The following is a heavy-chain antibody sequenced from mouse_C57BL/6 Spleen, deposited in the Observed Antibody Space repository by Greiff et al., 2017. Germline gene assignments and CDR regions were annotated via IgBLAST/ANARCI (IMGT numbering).Heavy chain of an antibody. CDR3: ARLHYGNYGFDY. CDR2: INPNNGGT. V-gene: IGHV1-18*01. Sequence: VQLQQSGPELVKPGASVKIPCKASGYTFTDYNMDWVKQSHGKSLEWIGDINPNNGGTIYNQKFKGKATLTVDKSSSTAYMELRSLTSEDTAVYYCARLHYGNYGFDYWGQGTTLTVSS. CDR1: GYTFTDYN. D-gene: IGHD2-1*01. J-gene: IGHJ2*01.